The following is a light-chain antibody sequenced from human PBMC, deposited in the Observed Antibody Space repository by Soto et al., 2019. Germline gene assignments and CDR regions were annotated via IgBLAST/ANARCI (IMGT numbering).Light chain of an antibody. J-gene: IGLJ3*02. Sequence: QAVLTQPPSVSGAPGQRVTISCTGSSSNIGGGFDVHWYQQVPGTAPKLLIYGTTNRPSGVPDRFSGSKSGPSMSLSITGFQIEDEAYYDCQSFDNSLNGVVFGGGTKLTVL. CDR2: GTT. CDR3: QSFDNSLNGVV. V-gene: IGLV1-40*01. CDR1: SSNIGGGFD.